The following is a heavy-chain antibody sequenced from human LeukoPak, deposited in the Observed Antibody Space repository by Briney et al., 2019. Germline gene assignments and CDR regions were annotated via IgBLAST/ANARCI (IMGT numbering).Heavy chain of an antibody. Sequence: ASVKVSCKASGYTFTGYCMHWVRRAPGQGLEWMGWINPNSGGTNYAQKFQGWVTMTRDTSISTAYMELSRLRSDDTAVYYCARDLSVAVAGMGDWFDPWGQGTLVTVSS. CDR2: INPNSGGT. CDR1: GYTFTGYC. J-gene: IGHJ5*02. V-gene: IGHV1-2*04. CDR3: ARDLSVAVAGMGDWFDP. D-gene: IGHD6-19*01.